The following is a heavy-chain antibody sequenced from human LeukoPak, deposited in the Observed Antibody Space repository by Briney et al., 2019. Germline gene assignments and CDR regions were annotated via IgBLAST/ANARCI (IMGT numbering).Heavy chain of an antibody. CDR2: MYTGGTT. D-gene: IGHD3-10*01. Sequence: GGSLRLSCAASGFSVSDTHMSWVRDAPGKGLEWVSAMYTGGTTYYADSVTGRFTISRDKSKNTLYLQMNSLRVEDTAVYYCAKDEVTSGGGLASWGQGTLVTVSS. J-gene: IGHJ4*02. CDR3: AKDEVTSGGGLAS. CDR1: GFSVSDTH. V-gene: IGHV3-53*01.